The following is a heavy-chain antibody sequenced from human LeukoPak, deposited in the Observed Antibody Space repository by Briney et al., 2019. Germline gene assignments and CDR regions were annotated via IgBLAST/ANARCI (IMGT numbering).Heavy chain of an antibody. CDR3: ARRVATSGNFFDY. Sequence: TSETLFLTCTVVGGAINSRNQYWGWIRQSPGKGLEWIGSIYYSGSVNDNPSLQSRVTISVDTSRNQFSLKLTSMTVADTAVYFCARRVATSGNFFDYWGPGTLVTVS. J-gene: IGHJ4*02. CDR2: IYYSGSV. D-gene: IGHD3-3*01. V-gene: IGHV4-39*01. CDR1: GGAINSRNQY.